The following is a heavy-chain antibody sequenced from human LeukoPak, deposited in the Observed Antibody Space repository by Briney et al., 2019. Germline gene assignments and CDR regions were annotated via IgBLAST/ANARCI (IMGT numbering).Heavy chain of an antibody. D-gene: IGHD2-21*01. CDR2: IIGSGRTT. Sequence: PGRSLRLSCAASGFTFRSFAMSWVRQAPGKGLEWVSGIIGSGRTTFYADSVKGRFTISRDNSKNTLYLQMNSLRAEDTAIYYCAKKEGDTYFSWYMDVWGKGTTVTVSS. J-gene: IGHJ6*03. CDR1: GFTFRSFA. CDR3: AKKEGDTYFSWYMDV. V-gene: IGHV3-23*01.